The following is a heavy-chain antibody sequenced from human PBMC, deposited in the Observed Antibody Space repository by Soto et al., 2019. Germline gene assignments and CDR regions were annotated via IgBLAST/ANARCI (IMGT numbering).Heavy chain of an antibody. CDR2: IDHSGYT. V-gene: IGHV4-34*01. CDR1: GGSFSGHY. Sequence: KPSETLSLTCAVYGGSFSGHYWNWIRQPPGKGLEWIGEIDHSGYTNYNPSLKSRVTISVDTSKNQFSLRLTSVTAADTAVYYCARVRDWFDPWGQGTLVTVSS. D-gene: IGHD3-3*01. J-gene: IGHJ5*02. CDR3: ARVRDWFDP.